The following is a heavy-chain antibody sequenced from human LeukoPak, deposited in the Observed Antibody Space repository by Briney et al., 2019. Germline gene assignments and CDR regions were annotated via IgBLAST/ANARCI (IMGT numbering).Heavy chain of an antibody. D-gene: IGHD3-10*01. CDR3: ARGDYYGSGNYYKKTVDF. CDR2: ISAYNGNT. J-gene: IGHJ4*02. CDR1: GYTFTSYG. V-gene: IGHV1-18*01. Sequence: ASVKVSCKASGYTFTSYGISWVRQAPGQGLEWMGWISAYNGNTNYAQKLQGRVTMTTDTSTSTAYMELRSLRSDDTAVYFCARGDYYGSGNYYKKTVDFWGQGTLVTVSS.